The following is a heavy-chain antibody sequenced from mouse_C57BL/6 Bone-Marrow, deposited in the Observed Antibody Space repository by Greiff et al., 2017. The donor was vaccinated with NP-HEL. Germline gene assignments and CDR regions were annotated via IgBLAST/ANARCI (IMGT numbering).Heavy chain of an antibody. V-gene: IGHV5-9-1*02. CDR3: TRDILYYYAMDY. J-gene: IGHJ4*01. D-gene: IGHD2-3*01. Sequence: EVQRVESGAGLVKPGGSLKLSCAASGFTFSSYAMSWVRQTPEKRLEWVAYISSGGDYIYYADTVKGRFTISRDNARNTLYLQMSSLKSEDTAMYYCTRDILYYYAMDYWGQGTSVTVSS. CDR1: GFTFSSYA. CDR2: ISSGGDYI.